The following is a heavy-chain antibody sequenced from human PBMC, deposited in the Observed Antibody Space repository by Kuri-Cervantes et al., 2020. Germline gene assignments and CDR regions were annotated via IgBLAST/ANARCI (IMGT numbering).Heavy chain of an antibody. CDR2: ISWNSGSI. Sequence: SLKISCAASGFTFDDYAMHWVRQAPGKGLEWVSGISWNSGSIGYADSVKGRFTISRDNAKNSLYLQMNSLRAEDTALYYCAKEGYYDSSGYQAPLDYWGQGTLVTVYS. CDR1: GFTFDDYA. CDR3: AKEGYYDSSGYQAPLDY. D-gene: IGHD3-22*01. V-gene: IGHV3-9*01. J-gene: IGHJ4*02.